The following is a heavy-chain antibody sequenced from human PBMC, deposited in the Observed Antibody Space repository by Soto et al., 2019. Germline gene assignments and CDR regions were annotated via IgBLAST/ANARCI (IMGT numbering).Heavy chain of an antibody. CDR2: INPNSGGT. CDR3: ARGSGVSNLYYYYGLDV. V-gene: IGHV1-2*04. CDR1: GYTFTGYY. Sequence: ASVRVSCKASGYTFTGYYMHWVRQAPGQGLEWMGWINPNSGGTNYAQKFQGWVTMTRDTSISTAYMELSRLRSDDTAVYYCARGSGVSNLYYYYGLDVWGQGTTVTVPS. J-gene: IGHJ6*02. D-gene: IGHD1-26*01.